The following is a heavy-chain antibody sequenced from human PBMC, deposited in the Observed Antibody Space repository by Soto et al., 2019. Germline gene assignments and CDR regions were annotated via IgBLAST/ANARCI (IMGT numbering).Heavy chain of an antibody. D-gene: IGHD3-22*01. V-gene: IGHV1-69*01. CDR1: GGTFSSYA. CDR3: ASSGSSSGYDHNWFDP. CDR2: IIPIFGTV. J-gene: IGHJ5*02. Sequence: QVQLVQSGAEVKKPGSSVKVSCKASGGTFSSYAISWVRQAPGQGLEWMGGIIPIFGTVNYAQKFQGRVTITADESTSTAYMELSSLRSEDTAVYYCASSGSSSGYDHNWFDPWGQGTLVTVSS.